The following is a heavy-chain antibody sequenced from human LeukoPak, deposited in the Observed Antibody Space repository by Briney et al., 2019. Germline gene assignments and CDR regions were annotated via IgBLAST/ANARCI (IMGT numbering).Heavy chain of an antibody. J-gene: IGHJ4*02. D-gene: IGHD3-3*01. CDR1: GYTFTAYY. V-gene: IGHV1-18*04. Sequence: ASVKVSCKASGYTFTAYYMQWVRQAPGQGLEWMGWISAYNGNTNYAQKLQGRVTMTTDTSTSTAYMELRSLRSDDTAVYYCARFSYDFWSGYYSPSDYWGQGTLVTVSS. CDR3: ARFSYDFWSGYYSPSDY. CDR2: ISAYNGNT.